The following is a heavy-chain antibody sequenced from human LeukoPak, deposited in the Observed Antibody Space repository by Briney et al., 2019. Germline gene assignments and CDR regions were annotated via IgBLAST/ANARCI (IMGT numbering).Heavy chain of an antibody. V-gene: IGHV1-2*02. J-gene: IGHJ4*02. Sequence: ASVKVSCKASGYTFTGYYMHWVRQAPGQGLEWMGWINPNSGGINYAQNFQGRVTMTRDTSISTAYMELSRLRSDDTAVYYCARGTKYSSGWYFWGQGTLVTVSS. CDR1: GYTFTGYY. D-gene: IGHD6-19*01. CDR3: ARGTKYSSGWYF. CDR2: INPNSGGI.